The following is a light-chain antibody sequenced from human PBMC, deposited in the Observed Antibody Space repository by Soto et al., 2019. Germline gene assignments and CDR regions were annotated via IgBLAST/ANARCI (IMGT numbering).Light chain of an antibody. CDR2: GAS. CDR3: QQYNIWPRT. CDR1: QSVSSN. J-gene: IGKJ1*01. Sequence: EIVMTQSPATLSVSPGERATLSCRASQSVSSNLAWYQQKPGQAPRLLIYGASTRATGIPDRFSGSGSGTELTITISSLQSEDFDVYYCQQYNIWPRTFGQGTKVDIK. V-gene: IGKV3-15*01.